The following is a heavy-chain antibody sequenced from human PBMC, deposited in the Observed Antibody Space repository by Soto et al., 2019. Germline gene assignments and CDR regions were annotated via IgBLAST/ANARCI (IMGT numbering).Heavy chain of an antibody. CDR3: AREEGAAAHSYYFDY. V-gene: IGHV4-61*01. CDR1: GGSVSSGSYY. Sequence: PSETLSLTCTVSGGSVSSGSYYWSWIRHPPGKGLEWIGYIYYSGSTNYNPSLKSRVTISVDTSKNQFSLKLSSVTAADTAVYYCAREEGAAAHSYYFDYWGQGTLVTVSS. J-gene: IGHJ4*02. CDR2: IYYSGST. D-gene: IGHD6-13*01.